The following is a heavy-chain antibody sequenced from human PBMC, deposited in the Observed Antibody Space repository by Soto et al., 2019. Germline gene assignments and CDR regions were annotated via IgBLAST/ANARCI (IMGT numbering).Heavy chain of an antibody. CDR1: GFTVSSKY. CDR2: IQSGGPT. V-gene: IGHV3-66*01. Sequence: EVQLVESGGGLVQPGGSLRLSCAASGFTVSSKYMSWVRQAPGKGLEWVSLIQSGGPTYYADSVKGRFTISRDTSENTVHLQMDSLRAEHTAVYYCARDDVLCDGGRCYGVPLDVWGKETTVTVSS. D-gene: IGHD2-15*01. CDR3: ARDDVLCDGGRCYGVPLDV. J-gene: IGHJ6*04.